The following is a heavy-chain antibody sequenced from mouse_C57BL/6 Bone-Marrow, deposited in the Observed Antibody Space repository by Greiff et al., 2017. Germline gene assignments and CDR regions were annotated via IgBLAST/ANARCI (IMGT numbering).Heavy chain of an antibody. CDR3: ARAKLLRYWYFDV. Sequence: VQLQQSGAELVRPGASVKLSCKASGYTFTDYYINWVKQRPGQGLEWIARIYPGSGNTYYNEKFKGKATLTAEKSSSTAYMQLSSLTSEESAVYFCARAKLLRYWYFDVWGTGTTVTVSS. V-gene: IGHV1-76*01. CDR2: IYPGSGNT. D-gene: IGHD1-1*01. J-gene: IGHJ1*03. CDR1: GYTFTDYY.